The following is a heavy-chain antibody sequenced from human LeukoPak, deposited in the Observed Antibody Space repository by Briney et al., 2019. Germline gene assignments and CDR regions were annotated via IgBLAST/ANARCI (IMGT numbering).Heavy chain of an antibody. V-gene: IGHV3-30*18. D-gene: IGHD6-13*01. CDR1: GFTFSTYG. Sequence: GESLRLSCAASGFTFSTYGMHWVRQAPGKGPEWVAVISYDGSNKYYADSVKGRFTISRDNSKNTLYLHMNSLRAEDTAAYYCAKALYSSSWYDYWGQGTLVTVSS. CDR2: ISYDGSNK. J-gene: IGHJ4*02. CDR3: AKALYSSSWYDY.